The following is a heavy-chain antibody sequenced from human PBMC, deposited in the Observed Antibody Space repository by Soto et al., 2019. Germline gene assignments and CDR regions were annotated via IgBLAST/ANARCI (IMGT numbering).Heavy chain of an antibody. CDR3: ATLKNIPDADYYESSGILDY. D-gene: IGHD3-22*01. Sequence: ASVKVSCKASGYTFTSYGISWVRQAPGQGLEWMGWISAYHGNTNYAQKFQGRVTITADEYTSTDYMELSSLRSEDTAVYYCATLKNIPDADYYESSGILDYLGQGTMVTVSS. J-gene: IGHJ4*02. CDR2: ISAYHGNT. V-gene: IGHV1-18*04. CDR1: GYTFTSYG.